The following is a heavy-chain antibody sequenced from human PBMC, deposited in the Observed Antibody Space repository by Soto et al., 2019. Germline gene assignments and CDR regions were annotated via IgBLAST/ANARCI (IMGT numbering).Heavy chain of an antibody. J-gene: IGHJ6*02. Sequence: SQTLSLTCAISGDSVSSNSAAWNWIRQSPSRGLEWLGRTYYRSKWYNDYAVSVESRITINPDTSKNQFSLQLNSVTPEDTAVYYCARDVTMVRGVTTQSYYYYGMDVWGQGTTVTVSS. CDR3: ARDVTMVRGVTTQSYYYYGMDV. D-gene: IGHD3-10*01. V-gene: IGHV6-1*01. CDR2: TYYRSKWYN. CDR1: GDSVSSNSAA.